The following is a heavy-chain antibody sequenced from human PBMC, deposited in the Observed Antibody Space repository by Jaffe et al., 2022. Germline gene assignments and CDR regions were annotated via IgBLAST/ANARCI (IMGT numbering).Heavy chain of an antibody. CDR1: GFTFSSYA. CDR2: ISGSGGST. Sequence: EVQLLESGGGLVQPGGSLRLSCAASGFTFSSYAMSWVRQAPGKGLEWVSAISGSGGSTYYADSVKGRFTISRDNSKNTLYLQMNSLRAEDTAVYYCAKVGLATVTTSNYMDVWGKGTTVTVSS. D-gene: IGHD4-4*01. CDR3: AKVGLATVTTSNYMDV. J-gene: IGHJ6*03. V-gene: IGHV3-23*01.